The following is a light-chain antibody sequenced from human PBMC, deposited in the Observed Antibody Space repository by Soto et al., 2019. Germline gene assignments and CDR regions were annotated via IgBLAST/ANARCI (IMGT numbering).Light chain of an antibody. J-gene: IGLJ1*01. V-gene: IGLV2-14*01. CDR3: SSYTSSSTLVI. CDR1: ISDVGGYNY. CDR2: EVS. Sequence: CPVTQPACVSGSRGHSITIAWTRTISDVGGYNYVSWYQQHPGKAPKLMIYEVSNRPSGVSNRFSGSKYGNTASLTISGLQAEDEADYYSSSYTSSSTLVIFGTGTKVTVL.